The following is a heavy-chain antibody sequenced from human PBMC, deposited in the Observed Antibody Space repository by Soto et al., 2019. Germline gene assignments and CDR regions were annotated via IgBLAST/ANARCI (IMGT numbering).Heavy chain of an antibody. J-gene: IGHJ5*02. Sequence: PGGSLRLSCSASGFTFNNNYAMSWVRQAPGKGLEWVSTITGGGGGTYYTDSVKGRFSISRDTSKNTLYLQMNSLRADDTAIYYCAKCPKLMVANSWLGAWGQPIPITVFS. CDR1: GFTFNNNYA. V-gene: IGHV3-23*01. CDR3: AKCPKLMVANSWLGA. CDR2: ITGGGGGT. D-gene: IGHD2-15*01.